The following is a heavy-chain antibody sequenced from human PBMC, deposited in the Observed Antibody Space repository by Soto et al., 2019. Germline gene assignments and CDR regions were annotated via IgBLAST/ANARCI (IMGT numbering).Heavy chain of an antibody. Sequence: GESLKISCKGSGYTFTSYWIGWVRQMPGKGLEWMGIIYPDDSDTRYSPSFQGQVTISADKSVSTACLQWSSLKASDTAMYYCARQGEYNYGSNDCWGQGTLVTVSS. J-gene: IGHJ4*02. D-gene: IGHD5-18*01. V-gene: IGHV5-51*01. CDR2: IYPDDSDT. CDR1: GYTFTSYW. CDR3: ARQGEYNYGSNDC.